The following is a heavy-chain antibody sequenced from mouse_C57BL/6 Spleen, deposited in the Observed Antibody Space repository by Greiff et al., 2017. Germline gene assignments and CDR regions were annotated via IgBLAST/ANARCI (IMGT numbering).Heavy chain of an antibody. J-gene: IGHJ4*01. Sequence: EVQLQQSGPELVKPGASVKLSCKASGYTFTDYNMHWVKQSHGKSLEWIGYINPNNGGTSYNQKFKGKATLTVNKSSSTAYMELRSLTSEDSAVYYCAREGIYYGNFDYWGQGTSVTVSS. CDR1: GYTFTDYN. CDR2: INPNNGGT. V-gene: IGHV1-22*01. D-gene: IGHD2-1*01. CDR3: AREGIYYGNFDY.